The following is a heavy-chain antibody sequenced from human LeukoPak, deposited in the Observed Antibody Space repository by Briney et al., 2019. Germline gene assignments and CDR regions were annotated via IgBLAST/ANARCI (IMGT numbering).Heavy chain of an antibody. D-gene: IGHD6-13*01. V-gene: IGHV1-2*02. Sequence: ASVKVSCKASGYTFTGYYMHWVRQAPGQGLEWMGWINPNSGGTNSAQKFQGRVTMTRDTSISAAYMELSRLRSDDTAVYYCARGSLTLVVPGDAFDIWGQGTMVTVSS. J-gene: IGHJ3*02. CDR1: GYTFTGYY. CDR2: INPNSGGT. CDR3: ARGSLTLVVPGDAFDI.